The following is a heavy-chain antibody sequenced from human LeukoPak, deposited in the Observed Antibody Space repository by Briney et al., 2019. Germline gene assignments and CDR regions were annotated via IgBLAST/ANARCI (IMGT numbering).Heavy chain of an antibody. CDR2: VYSGGRT. D-gene: IGHD6-13*01. CDR1: GFIVDDTY. V-gene: IGHV3-66*02. J-gene: IGHJ4*02. CDR3: ARQATAGLDY. Sequence: GGSLRLSCAASGFIVDDTYMSWVRQAPGKGLEWVSVVYSGGRTFNADSVKGRFIISRDNSKNTVYLQMNSLRTDDTAVYYCARQATAGLDYWGQGTLGTVSS.